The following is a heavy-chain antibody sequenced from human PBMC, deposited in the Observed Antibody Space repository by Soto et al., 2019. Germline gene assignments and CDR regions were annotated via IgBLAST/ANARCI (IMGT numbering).Heavy chain of an antibody. J-gene: IGHJ6*02. CDR1: GYSFTSYW. V-gene: IGHV5-51*01. CDR3: ARHSGATVYYYYYYGMDV. D-gene: IGHD1-26*01. CDR2: IYPGDSDT. Sequence: PGESLKISCKGSGYSFTSYWIGWVRQMPGKGLEWMGIIYPGDSDTRYSPSFQGQVTISADKSISTAYLQWSSLKASDTAMYYCARHSGATVYYYYYYGMDVWGQGTTVPVSS.